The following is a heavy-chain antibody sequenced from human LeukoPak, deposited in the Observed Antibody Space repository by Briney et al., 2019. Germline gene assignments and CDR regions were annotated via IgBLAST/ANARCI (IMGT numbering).Heavy chain of an antibody. V-gene: IGHV3-53*01. J-gene: IGHJ5*02. CDR2: IYSDNT. CDR1: GFTVSSNS. Sequence: GGSLRLSCTVSGFTVSSNSMSWVRQAPGKGLEWVSFIYSDNTHYSDSVKGRFTTSRDNSKNTLYLQMNSLRAEDTAVYYCATSGGSYWSWGQGTLVTVSS. CDR3: ATSGGSYWS. D-gene: IGHD1-26*01.